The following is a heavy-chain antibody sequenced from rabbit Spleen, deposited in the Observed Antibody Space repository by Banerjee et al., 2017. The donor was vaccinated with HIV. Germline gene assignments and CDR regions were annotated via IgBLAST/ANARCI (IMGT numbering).Heavy chain of an antibody. J-gene: IGHJ6*01. D-gene: IGHD1-1*01. Sequence: QEQLEESGGDLVKPEGSLTLTCTASGFSFSSSYYMYWVRQAPGKGLEWIACIYTSSGITWYATWAKGRFTISKTSSTTVTLQMTRLTAADTATYFCARDSASSFSSYGMGLWGQGTLVTVS. CDR3: ARDSASSFSSYGMGL. CDR1: GFSFSSSYY. V-gene: IGHV1S45*01. CDR2: IYTSSGIT.